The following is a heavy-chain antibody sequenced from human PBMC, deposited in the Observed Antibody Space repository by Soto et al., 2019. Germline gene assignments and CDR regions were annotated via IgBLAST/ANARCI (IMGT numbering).Heavy chain of an antibody. Sequence: QVQLVQSGAEVKKPGASVKVSCKASGYTFTSYYMHWVRQAPGQGLEWMGIINPSGGSTSYAQKFQGRVTMTRDTSTSTVDMELSSLRSEDTAGYYCARGRRGYTYGMDVWGQGTTVTVSS. V-gene: IGHV1-46*01. CDR2: INPSGGST. D-gene: IGHD3-16*02. CDR1: GYTFTSYY. CDR3: ARGRRGYTYGMDV. J-gene: IGHJ6*02.